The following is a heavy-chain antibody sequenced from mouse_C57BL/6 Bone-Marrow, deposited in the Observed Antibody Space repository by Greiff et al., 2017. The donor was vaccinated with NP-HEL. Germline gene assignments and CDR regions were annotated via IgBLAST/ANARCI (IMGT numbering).Heavy chain of an antibody. CDR1: GFTFTDYY. Sequence: EVKVVESGGGLVQPGGSLSLSCAASGFTFTDYYMSWVRQPPGKALEWLGFIRNKANGYTTEYSASVKGRFTISRDNSQSILYLQMNALGAEDSATYYCASHYYGSSSFAYWGQGTLVTVSA. CDR3: ASHYYGSSSFAY. CDR2: IRNKANGYTT. D-gene: IGHD1-1*01. V-gene: IGHV7-3*01. J-gene: IGHJ3*01.